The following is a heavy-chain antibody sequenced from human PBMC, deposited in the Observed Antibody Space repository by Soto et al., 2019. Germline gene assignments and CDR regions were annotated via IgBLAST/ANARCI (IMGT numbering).Heavy chain of an antibody. CDR3: ARGDYGDYRMYYFDY. J-gene: IGHJ4*02. Sequence: GGSLRLSCEASGFNFSSYGIHWVRQAPGKGLEWVAIIWNDGSNEYYADSVKGRFTISRDNSKNTVYLQVSKLRAEDTAVYYCARGDYGDYRMYYFDYWGQGTLVTVSS. CDR1: GFNFSSYG. CDR2: IWNDGSNE. D-gene: IGHD4-17*01. V-gene: IGHV3-33*01.